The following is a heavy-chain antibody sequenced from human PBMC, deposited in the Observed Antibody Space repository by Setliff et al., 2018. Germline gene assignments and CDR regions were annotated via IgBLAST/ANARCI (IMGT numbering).Heavy chain of an antibody. V-gene: IGHV4-38-2*01. D-gene: IGHD5-18*01. J-gene: IGHJ4*02. Sequence: SETLSLTCAVSGFSIISNYYWAWIRQPPGKGLEWIGSVLHSGRTPYNPSLKSRVTISADTSKNQFSLKLPSATAADTAVYYCARLDTNTYATFDYWGRGTLVTVSS. CDR1: GFSIISNYY. CDR2: VLHSGRT. CDR3: ARLDTNTYATFDY.